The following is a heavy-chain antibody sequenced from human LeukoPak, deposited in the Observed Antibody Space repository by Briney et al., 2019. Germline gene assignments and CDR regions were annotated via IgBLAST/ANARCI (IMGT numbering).Heavy chain of an antibody. V-gene: IGHV4-4*07. Sequence: SETLSLTCTVSGASIRSHYWSWIRQPAGKGLEWIGRVYNSDTHYNPSLKSRVTLSVDASKNQVSLRLTSVTAADTAVYYCASSISAADWYFDLWGRGTVVTVS. J-gene: IGHJ2*01. CDR1: GASIRSHY. CDR3: ASSISAADWYFDL. CDR2: VYNSDT. D-gene: IGHD6-13*01.